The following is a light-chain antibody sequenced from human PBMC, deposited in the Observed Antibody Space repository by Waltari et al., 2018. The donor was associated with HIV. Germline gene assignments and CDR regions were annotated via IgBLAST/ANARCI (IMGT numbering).Light chain of an antibody. V-gene: IGLV1-47*01. CDR1: SSPIGSMY. CDR2: RSD. Sequence: QSVLRQPPSASGTPGQRGTIPWSGSSSPIGSMYVYWYQHHPGAAPKLLIYRSDQRPSGVPDRFSGTKFGTSASLTISGLRSEDEGDYYCGAWDDSLRIYVFGTGTKVTVL. J-gene: IGLJ1*01. CDR3: GAWDDSLRIYV.